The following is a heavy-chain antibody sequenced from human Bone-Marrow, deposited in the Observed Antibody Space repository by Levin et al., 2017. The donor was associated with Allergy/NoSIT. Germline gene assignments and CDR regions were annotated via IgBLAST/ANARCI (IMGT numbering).Heavy chain of an antibody. CDR1: GGSISSGRYY. V-gene: IGHV4-61*02. Sequence: SQTLSLTCSVSGGSISSGRYYFTWVRQSAGKGLEWIGRIYTTGSTNYNPSLESRATISRDTFKTEVYLTLSSVTAADTAVYYFATDRLASLYYYSMDVWGRGTTVIVSS. J-gene: IGHJ6*03. CDR2: IYTTGST. CDR3: ATDRLASLYYYSMDV.